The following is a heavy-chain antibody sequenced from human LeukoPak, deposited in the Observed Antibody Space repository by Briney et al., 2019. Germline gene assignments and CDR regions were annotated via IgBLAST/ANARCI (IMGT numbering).Heavy chain of an antibody. Sequence: ASVKVSCKASGYTFFTAYHMHWVRQAPGQGLEWMGVINPRGGATTYAQKFQGRVTMTTDTSTSTVYMQLSSLRSEDTAVYYCARLAAPGTSSVYWGQGTLVTVSS. CDR3: ARLAAPGTSSVY. V-gene: IGHV1-46*01. CDR2: INPRGGAT. D-gene: IGHD6-13*01. CDR1: GYTFFTAYH. J-gene: IGHJ4*02.